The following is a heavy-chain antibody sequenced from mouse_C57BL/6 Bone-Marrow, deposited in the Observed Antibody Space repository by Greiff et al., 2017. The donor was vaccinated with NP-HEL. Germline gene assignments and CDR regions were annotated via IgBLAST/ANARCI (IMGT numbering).Heavy chain of an antibody. CDR2: ISSGSSTI. CDR3: ARPSFPYYAMDY. V-gene: IGHV5-17*01. J-gene: IGHJ4*01. Sequence: EVMLVESGGGLVKPGGSLKLSCAASGFTFSDYGMHWVRQAPEQGLEWVAYISSGSSTIYYADTVKGRFTISRDNAKNTLFLQMTSLRSEDTAMYYCARPSFPYYAMDYWGQGTSVTVSS. CDR1: GFTFSDYG.